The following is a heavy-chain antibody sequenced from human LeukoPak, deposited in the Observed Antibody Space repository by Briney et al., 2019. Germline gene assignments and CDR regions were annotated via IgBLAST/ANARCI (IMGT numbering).Heavy chain of an antibody. CDR2: IYYSGST. V-gene: IGHV4-31*03. CDR1: GGSISSGGYY. D-gene: IGHD2-21*02. CDR3: ARDKGRPYCGGDCYIDY. Sequence: PSETLSLTCTVSGGSISSGGYYWSWIRQHPGKGLEWTGYIYYSGSTYYNPSLKSRVTISVDTSKNQFSLKLSSVTAADTAVFYCARDKGRPYCGGDCYIDYWGQGTLVTVSS. J-gene: IGHJ4*02.